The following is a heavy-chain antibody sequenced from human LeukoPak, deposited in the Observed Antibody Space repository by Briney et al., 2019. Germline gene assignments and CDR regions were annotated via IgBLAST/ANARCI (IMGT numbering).Heavy chain of an antibody. V-gene: IGHV3-23*01. CDR2: LGASGGST. J-gene: IGHJ4*02. CDR3: AKSIVGVSRFGY. D-gene: IGHD1-26*01. Sequence: GASLRLSCAASGFTFTNYAMSWVRQAPGKGLEWVSALGASGGSTDYADSVKGRFTISRDNSKNMLYLQMNSLRAEDTAVYYCAKSIVGVSRFGYWGQGALVAVCS. CDR1: GFTFTNYA.